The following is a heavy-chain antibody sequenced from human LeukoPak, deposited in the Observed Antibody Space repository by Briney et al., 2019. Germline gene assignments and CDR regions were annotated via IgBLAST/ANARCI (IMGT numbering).Heavy chain of an antibody. Sequence: XFGTANYAQKFQGRVTITADESTSTADKELSSLRSEDTAVYYCARARIVGATPTNYYYGMDVWGQGTTVTVSS. V-gene: IGHV1-69*01. CDR3: ARARIVGATPTNYYYGMDV. D-gene: IGHD1-26*01. CDR2: XFGTA. J-gene: IGHJ6*02.